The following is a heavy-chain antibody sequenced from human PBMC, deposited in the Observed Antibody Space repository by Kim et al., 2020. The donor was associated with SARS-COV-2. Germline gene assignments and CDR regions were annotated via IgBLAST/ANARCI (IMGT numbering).Heavy chain of an antibody. CDR1: GYTFSSYI. J-gene: IGHJ4*02. Sequence: ASVKVSCKASGYTFSSYIIHWVRQAPGQRLEWMGWINAGNGNTRYSQKFQGRVTITSDTSASTAYMELSSLRSEDTAVYYCARHSDSASLDYWGQGTLVTVSS. CDR2: INAGNGNT. D-gene: IGHD3-22*01. V-gene: IGHV1-3*01. CDR3: ARHSDSASLDY.